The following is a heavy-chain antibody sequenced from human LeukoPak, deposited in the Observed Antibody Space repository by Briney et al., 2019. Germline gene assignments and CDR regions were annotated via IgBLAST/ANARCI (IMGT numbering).Heavy chain of an antibody. CDR2: IYPGDSRT. Sequence: NRGESLKISFKGSGXTFATYWIGWVRQMPGKGLEWRGIIYPGDSRTTYSPSFQGQVTISADKSIRTAYLQWNSLKASDTAIYYCVRHLSDITSCPNYWGPGTLITVAS. J-gene: IGHJ4*02. CDR1: GXTFATYW. CDR3: VRHLSDITSCPNY. D-gene: IGHD2-2*01. V-gene: IGHV5-51*01.